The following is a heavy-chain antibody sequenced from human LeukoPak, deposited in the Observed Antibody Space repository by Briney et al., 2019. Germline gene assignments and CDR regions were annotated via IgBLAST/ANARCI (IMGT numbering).Heavy chain of an antibody. D-gene: IGHD3-16*01. Sequence: SETLSLTCTVSGYSINSDYYWGWIRQPPGKGLEWIGSIYHSGSTYYNPSLKSRVTISVDTSKDQFSLKLSSVTAADTAVYYCARGGGNCLDYWGQGTLVAVSS. CDR2: IYHSGST. J-gene: IGHJ4*02. V-gene: IGHV4-38-2*02. CDR3: ARGGGNCLDY. CDR1: GYSINSDYY.